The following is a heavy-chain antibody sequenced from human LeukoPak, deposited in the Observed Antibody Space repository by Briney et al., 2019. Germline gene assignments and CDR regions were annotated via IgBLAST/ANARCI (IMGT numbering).Heavy chain of an antibody. J-gene: IGHJ4*02. CDR1: GFTFSSYG. CDR3: AKEGYSYGREFDY. CDR2: ISYDGSNK. V-gene: IGHV3-30*18. D-gene: IGHD5-18*01. Sequence: GGSLRLSCAASGFTFSSYGMQWVRQAPGKGLEWVAFISYDGSNKNYADSVKGRFTISRENSKNTLYLQMNSLRAEDTAVYYCAKEGYSYGREFDYWGQGTLVTVSS.